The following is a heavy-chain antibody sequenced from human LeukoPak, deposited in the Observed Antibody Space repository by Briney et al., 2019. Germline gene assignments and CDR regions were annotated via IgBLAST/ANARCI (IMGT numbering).Heavy chain of an antibody. CDR1: GGSFSIYA. CDR2: IIPIFGTA. CDR3: ARDGEYQLLHPYYYYMDV. J-gene: IGHJ6*03. D-gene: IGHD2-2*01. V-gene: IGHV1-69*13. Sequence: ASVNVSCKASGGSFSIYAISWVRQAPGPGLEWMGGIIPIFGTANYAQKFQGRVTITADESTSTAYMELSSLRSEDTAVYYCARDGEYQLLHPYYYYMDVWGKGTTVTVSS.